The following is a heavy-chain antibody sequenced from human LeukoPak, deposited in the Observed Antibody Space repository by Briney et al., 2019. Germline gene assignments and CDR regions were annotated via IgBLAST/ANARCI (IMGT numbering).Heavy chain of an antibody. CDR3: ARDREGTYYDFWSGYGGDY. CDR1: GGTFISYA. Sequence: GASVKVSCKASGGTFISYAISWVRQAPGQGLEWMGGIIPIFGTANYAQKFQGRVTITADESTSTAYMELSSLRSEDTAVYYCARDREGTYYDFWSGYGGDYWGQGTLVTVSS. D-gene: IGHD3-3*01. V-gene: IGHV1-69*13. J-gene: IGHJ4*02. CDR2: IIPIFGTA.